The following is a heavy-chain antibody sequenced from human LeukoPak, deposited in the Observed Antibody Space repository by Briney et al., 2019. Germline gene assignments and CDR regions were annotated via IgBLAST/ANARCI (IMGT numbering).Heavy chain of an antibody. J-gene: IGHJ6*03. D-gene: IGHD4-17*01. CDR1: GFTFSIYS. CDR2: ITSRSSHI. Sequence: HPGGSLRLSCEASGFTFSIYSISWFRQAPGKRLEWVSSITSRSSHIYYADSVKGRFTIFRDNARNSLYLQMNNLRAEDAAVYARVAAGATVNNIYYYYMDVWGKGTTVTVSS. CDR3: VAAGATVNNIYYYYMDV. V-gene: IGHV3-21*01.